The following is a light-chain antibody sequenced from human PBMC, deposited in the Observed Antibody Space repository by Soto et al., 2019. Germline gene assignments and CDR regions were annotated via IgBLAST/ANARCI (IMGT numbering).Light chain of an antibody. CDR1: QSVGNN. CDR3: QQYGSSPPLT. Sequence: ETVMTQSPATLSVSPGERVTLSCRASQSVGNNLAWYQQKPGQAPRLLIYGASTRAAGIPARFSGSGSGTEFTLTISSLQSEDFAVYYCQQYGSSPPLTFGGGTKVEIK. J-gene: IGKJ4*01. CDR2: GAS. V-gene: IGKV3-15*01.